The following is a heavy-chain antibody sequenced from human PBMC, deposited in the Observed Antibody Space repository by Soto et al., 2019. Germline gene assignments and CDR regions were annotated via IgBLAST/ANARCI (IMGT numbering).Heavy chain of an antibody. CDR2: ISWNSGSI. D-gene: IGHD2-2*01. V-gene: IGHV3-9*01. Sequence: EVQLVESGGGLVQPGRSLRLSCAASGFTFDDYAMHWVRQAPGKGLEWVSGISWNSGSIGYADSVKGRFTISRDNAKNSLYLQMNSLRAEDTALYYCAKTWIGYCSSTGCRTDAFDIWGQGTMVTVSS. CDR1: GFTFDDYA. CDR3: AKTWIGYCSSTGCRTDAFDI. J-gene: IGHJ3*02.